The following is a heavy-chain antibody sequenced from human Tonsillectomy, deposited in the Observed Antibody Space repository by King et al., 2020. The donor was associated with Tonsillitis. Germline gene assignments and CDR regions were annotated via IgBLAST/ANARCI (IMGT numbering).Heavy chain of an antibody. D-gene: IGHD2-15*01. J-gene: IGHJ4*02. CDR1: GFTFSRHG. CDR3: ATRSRVGGSCYSVDY. CDR2: ISYHGNDK. Sequence: VQLVESGGGVVQPGTSLRLACVASGFTFSRHGMHWVRHAPGKGLEWVAVISYHGNDKFYAESVKGRFTISRDNLKNTLYLDMNSLRAEDTAVYYCATRSRVGGSCYSVDYWGQGTLVTVSS. V-gene: IGHV3-30*03.